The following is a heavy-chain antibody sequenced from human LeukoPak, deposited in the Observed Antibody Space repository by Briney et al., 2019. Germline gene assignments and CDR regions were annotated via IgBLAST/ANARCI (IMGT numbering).Heavy chain of an antibody. V-gene: IGHV3-48*03. CDR2: ISNSGSTI. CDR1: GFTFSNYE. D-gene: IGHD1-26*01. Sequence: PGGSLRLSCAASGFTFSNYEMNWVRQAPGKGLEWVSYISNSGSTIYYADSVKGRFTISRDNTKNSLYLQMNSLRAEDTAVYYCARVLGSYAFDYWGQGILVTVSS. CDR3: ARVLGSYAFDY. J-gene: IGHJ4*02.